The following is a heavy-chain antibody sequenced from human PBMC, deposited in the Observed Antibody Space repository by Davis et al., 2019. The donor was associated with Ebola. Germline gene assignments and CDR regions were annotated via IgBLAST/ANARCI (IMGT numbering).Heavy chain of an antibody. CDR2: ISYDGSNK. V-gene: IGHV3-30*04. CDR1: GFTFSSYA. J-gene: IGHJ4*02. Sequence: GGSLRLSCAASGFTFSSYAMHWVRQAPGKGLEWVAVISYDGSNKYYADSVKGRFTIPRDNSKNTLYLQMNSLRDEDTAVYYCARLGGVVISYWGQGTLVTVSS. D-gene: IGHD3-3*01. CDR3: ARLGGVVISY.